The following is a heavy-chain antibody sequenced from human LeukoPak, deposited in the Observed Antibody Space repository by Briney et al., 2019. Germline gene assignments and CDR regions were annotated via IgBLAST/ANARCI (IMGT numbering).Heavy chain of an antibody. CDR2: INPNSGGT. J-gene: IGHJ4*02. CDR1: GYSFIGYY. Sequence: GASVKVSCKASGYSFIGYYMHWVRQAPGQGLEWMGWINPNSGGTNYAQKFQGRVTMTRDTSISTAYMELSRLRSDDTALYYCARLGEDVEAAGFLWGQGTLVTVSS. D-gene: IGHD6-13*01. V-gene: IGHV1-2*02. CDR3: ARLGEDVEAAGFL.